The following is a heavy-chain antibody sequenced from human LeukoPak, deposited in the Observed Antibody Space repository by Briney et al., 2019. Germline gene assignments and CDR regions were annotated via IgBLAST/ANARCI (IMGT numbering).Heavy chain of an antibody. Sequence: ASVKVSCKASGYTFTGYYMHWVRQAPGQGLEWMGWINPNSGGTNYAQKFQGRVTMTRDTSISTAYMELSRLRSDDTAVYYCARVVRGVVISPFDYWGQGTLVTVSS. V-gene: IGHV1-2*02. D-gene: IGHD3-3*01. CDR1: GYTFTGYY. CDR2: INPNSGGT. CDR3: ARVVRGVVISPFDY. J-gene: IGHJ4*02.